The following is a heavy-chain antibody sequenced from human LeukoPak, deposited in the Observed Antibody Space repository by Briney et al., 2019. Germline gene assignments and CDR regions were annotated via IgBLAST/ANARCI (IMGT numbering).Heavy chain of an antibody. CDR2: INHSGST. CDR3: ASGRPRSFDY. Sequence: PSETLSLTCAVYGGSFSGYYWSWIRQPPGKGLEWIGEINHSGSTNYNPSLKSRVTISVDTSKNQFSLKLSSVTAADTAVYYCASGRPRSFDYWGQGTLVTVSS. V-gene: IGHV4-34*01. CDR1: GGSFSGYY. J-gene: IGHJ4*02.